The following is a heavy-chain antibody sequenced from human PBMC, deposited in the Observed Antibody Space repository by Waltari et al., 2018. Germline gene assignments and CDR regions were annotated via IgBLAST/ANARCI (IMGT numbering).Heavy chain of an antibody. CDR2: IYHDGTT. D-gene: IGHD2-2*02. CDR3: TRNGLGYCTSPTCYRNDN. CDR1: GYSINSGYY. V-gene: IGHV4-38-2*01. Sequence: QVQLQESGPGLVKPSETLSLICAVSGYSINSGYYWGWVRQAPGRGLEYIATIYHDGTTYYNPSLKIRVTIAIDTPKNVFSLELRSVTAADTATYYCTRNGLGYCTSPTCYRNDNWGQGTLVIVSS. J-gene: IGHJ4*02.